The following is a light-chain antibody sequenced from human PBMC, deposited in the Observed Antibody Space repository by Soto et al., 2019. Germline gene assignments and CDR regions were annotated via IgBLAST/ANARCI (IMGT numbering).Light chain of an antibody. V-gene: IGLV1-51*02. CDR3: GTWDSSLSAGV. J-gene: IGLJ1*01. CDR2: ENN. CDR1: SSNIGNNY. Sequence: QSVLTQPPSVSAAPGQKVTISCSGCSSNIGNNYVSWYQQLPGTAPKLLIYENNKRPSGIPDRFSGSKSGTSATLGITGLQTGDEADYYCGTWDSSLSAGVFGTGTKVTVL.